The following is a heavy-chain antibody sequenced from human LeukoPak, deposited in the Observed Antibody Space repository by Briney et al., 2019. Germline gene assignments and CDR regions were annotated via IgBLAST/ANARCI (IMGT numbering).Heavy chain of an antibody. CDR1: GGSFSAYY. Sequence: SETLPLTRAVYGGSFSAYYWTWIRQPPGKGLEWIGEINHSGSSNYNSSLRSRVTISVDTSYKQFSLRLSSVTAADTAVYYCAPRGDIEHSYVYGKWFDPWGQGTRVTVSS. D-gene: IGHD5-18*01. V-gene: IGHV4-34*01. J-gene: IGHJ5*02. CDR3: APRGDIEHSYVYGKWFDP. CDR2: INHSGSS.